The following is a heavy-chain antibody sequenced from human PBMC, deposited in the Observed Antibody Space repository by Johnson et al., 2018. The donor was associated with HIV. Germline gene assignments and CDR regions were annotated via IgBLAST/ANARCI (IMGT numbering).Heavy chain of an antibody. Sequence: QVQLVESGGGVVQPGVSLRLSCAASGFTFSSYGMHWVRQAPGKGLEWVAFIRYDGSNKYYEDSVKGRFIISRDDSKNTLYLQMNSLKTEDTAVYYCTTTLIAARDAFDIWGQGTMVTVSS. J-gene: IGHJ3*02. CDR3: TTTLIAARDAFDI. V-gene: IGHV3-30*02. D-gene: IGHD6-6*01. CDR1: GFTFSSYG. CDR2: IRYDGSNK.